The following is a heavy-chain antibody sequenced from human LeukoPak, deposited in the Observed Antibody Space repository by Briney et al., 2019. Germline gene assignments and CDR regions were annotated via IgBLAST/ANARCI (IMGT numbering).Heavy chain of an antibody. CDR3: ARSWFGGFDY. J-gene: IGHJ4*02. CDR2: ISYDGSNK. Sequence: PGGSLRLSCAASGFTFSSYAMHWVRQAPGKGLEWVAVISYDGSNKYYADSVKGRFTTSRDNSKNTLYLQMNSLRAEDTAVYYCARSWFGGFDYWGQGTLATVSS. CDR1: GFTFSSYA. V-gene: IGHV3-30-3*01. D-gene: IGHD3-10*01.